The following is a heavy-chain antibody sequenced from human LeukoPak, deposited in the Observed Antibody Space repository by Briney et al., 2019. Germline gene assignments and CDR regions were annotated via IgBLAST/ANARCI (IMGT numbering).Heavy chain of an antibody. CDR1: GGTFSSYA. V-gene: IGHV1-18*01. D-gene: IGHD6-13*01. CDR2: ISTYNGNT. Sequence: ASVKVSCKASGGTFSSYAISWVRQAPGQGLEWMGWISTYNGNTNYAQKLQGRVTMTTDTSTSTAYMELRSLGSDDTAVYYCARGTDVAPQAAGFDYWGQGTLVTVSS. J-gene: IGHJ4*02. CDR3: ARGTDVAPQAAGFDY.